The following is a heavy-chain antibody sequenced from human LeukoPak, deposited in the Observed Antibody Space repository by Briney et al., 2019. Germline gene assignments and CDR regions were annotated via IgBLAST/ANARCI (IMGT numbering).Heavy chain of an antibody. CDR2: INPNSGGT. V-gene: IGHV1-2*02. D-gene: IGHD4-17*01. CDR1: GYTFTGYY. CDR3: ARASGDLFRYFDL. J-gene: IGHJ2*01. Sequence: ASVKVSCKASGYTFTGYYMHWVRQAPGQGLEWMGWINPNSGGTNYAQKFQGRVTMTRDTSISTAYMELGRLRSDDTAVYYCARASGDLFRYFDLWGRGTLVTVSS.